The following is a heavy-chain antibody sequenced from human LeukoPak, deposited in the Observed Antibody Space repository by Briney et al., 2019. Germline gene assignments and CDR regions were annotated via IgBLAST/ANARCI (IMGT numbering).Heavy chain of an antibody. D-gene: IGHD2-15*01. V-gene: IGHV3-74*01. CDR2: INTDGSST. CDR3: ARDEYCSSTSCHAFDI. J-gene: IGHJ3*02. Sequence: PGGSLRLSCAASGFTFSSYWRHWVRQAPGKGLVWVSRINTDGSSTSYSDSVKGRFTISRDNAKNTLYLQMNSLRAEDTAVYYCARDEYCSSTSCHAFDIWGQGTMVTVSS. CDR1: GFTFSSYW.